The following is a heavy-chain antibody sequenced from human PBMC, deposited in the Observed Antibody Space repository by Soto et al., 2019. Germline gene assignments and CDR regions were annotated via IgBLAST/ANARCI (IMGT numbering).Heavy chain of an antibody. V-gene: IGHV4-31*03. D-gene: IGHD2-2*01. Sequence: QVQLQGSGPGLVKPSQTLSLTCTVSGGSISSGGYYWSWIRQHPGKGLEWIGYIYYSGSTYYNPSLKSRVTISVDTSKNQFALKLSSVTAADTAVYYCARAPEYCSSTSCNWFDPWGQGTLVTVSS. J-gene: IGHJ5*02. CDR2: IYYSGST. CDR1: GGSISSGGYY. CDR3: ARAPEYCSSTSCNWFDP.